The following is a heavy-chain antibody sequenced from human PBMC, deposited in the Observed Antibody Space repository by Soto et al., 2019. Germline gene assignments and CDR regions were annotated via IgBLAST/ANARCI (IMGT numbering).Heavy chain of an antibody. Sequence: LSLTCTVSGVSISSGDYSWSWVLQPPGKGLVGIGCIYYSGSTYYNPSLKCRVTISVDTSKNQFSLELGSVTAADTAVYYCARGQMFGVACQVWGQGIKVIVS. V-gene: IGHV4-30-4*01. CDR2: IYYSGST. CDR3: ARGQMFGVACQV. J-gene: IGHJ3*01. D-gene: IGHD3-3*01. CDR1: GVSISSGDYS.